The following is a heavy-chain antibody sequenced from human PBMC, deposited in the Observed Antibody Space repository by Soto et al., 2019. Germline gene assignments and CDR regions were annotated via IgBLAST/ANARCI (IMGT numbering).Heavy chain of an antibody. Sequence: QITLKESGPTLVKPTQTLTLTCTFSGFSLSASGVGVGWIRQPPGKALEWLAIIYWDDAKHYSPSLKSSLTITTELSKNQVVLSMTIIDSVDTATYNCAHKGRGDRISDYWGQGTLVTVSS. J-gene: IGHJ4*02. V-gene: IGHV2-5*02. CDR2: IYWDDAK. CDR1: GFSLSASGVG. CDR3: AHKGRGDRISDY. D-gene: IGHD2-21*01.